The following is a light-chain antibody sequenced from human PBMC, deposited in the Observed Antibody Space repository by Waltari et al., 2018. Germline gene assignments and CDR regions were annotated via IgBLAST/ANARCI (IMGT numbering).Light chain of an antibody. Sequence: ELVMMQSPATLSVSPGERATLSCRASQSVSTNLAWYQHKPGQAPRLVIYGASTRATGIPARFSGSGSGTEFTLTISSLQSEDCALYYCQLYNNWPLTFGGGTKVEI. V-gene: IGKV3D-15*01. CDR2: GAS. J-gene: IGKJ4*01. CDR3: QLYNNWPLT. CDR1: QSVSTN.